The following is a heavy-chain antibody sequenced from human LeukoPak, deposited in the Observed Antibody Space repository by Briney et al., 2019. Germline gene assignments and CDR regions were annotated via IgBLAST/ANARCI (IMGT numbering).Heavy chain of an antibody. CDR3: ARGGAGYCSGGSCSWYYGMDV. J-gene: IGHJ6*04. CDR2: IIPIFGTA. V-gene: IGHV1-69*01. CDR1: GGTFSSYA. D-gene: IGHD2-15*01. Sequence: SVKVSCKASGGTFSSYANSWVRQAPGQGLEWMGGIIPIFGTANYAQKFQGRVTITADESTSTAYMELSSLRSEDTAVYYCARGGAGYCSGGSCSWYYGMDVWGKGTTVTVSS.